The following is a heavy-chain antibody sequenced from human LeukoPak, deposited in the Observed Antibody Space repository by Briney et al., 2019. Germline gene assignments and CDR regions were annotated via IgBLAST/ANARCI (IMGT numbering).Heavy chain of an antibody. CDR2: IHNSGST. D-gene: IGHD3-3*01. CDR3: ARESRVPPHYFDY. V-gene: IGHV4-59*01. Sequence: PSENLSLTCTVSGGSISSYYWTWMRQPPGKGLEWIGYIHNSGSTDYNPSLNSRAIISLDTSKIYFSLRLNSVTAADTAVYYCARESRVPPHYFDYWGQGTLVTVSS. CDR1: GGSISSYY. J-gene: IGHJ4*02.